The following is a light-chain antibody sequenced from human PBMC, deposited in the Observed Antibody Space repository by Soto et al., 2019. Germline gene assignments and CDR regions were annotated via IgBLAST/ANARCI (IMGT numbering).Light chain of an antibody. CDR1: QSISSW. CDR3: QQYSGYSLT. J-gene: IGKJ4*01. CDR2: KAS. V-gene: IGKV1-5*03. Sequence: DIQMTQSPSTLSASVGDRVTITCRASQSISSWLAWYQQKPGKAPKLLIYKASSLESGIPSRFSGSESGTELILTISNLQPDDFATYYCQQYSGYSLTVGGGTKVEIK.